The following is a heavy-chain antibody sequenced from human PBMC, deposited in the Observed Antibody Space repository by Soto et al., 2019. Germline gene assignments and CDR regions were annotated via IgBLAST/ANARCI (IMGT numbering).Heavy chain of an antibody. J-gene: IGHJ3*02. Sequence: VASVKVSCKASGYTFTSYGISWVRQAPGQGLEWMGWISACNGNTNYAQKLQGRVTMTTDTSTSTAYMELRSLRSDDTAVYYCARVGLYCGGDCYAFDIWGQGTMVTVSS. V-gene: IGHV1-18*01. D-gene: IGHD2-21*02. CDR1: GYTFTSYG. CDR2: ISACNGNT. CDR3: ARVGLYCGGDCYAFDI.